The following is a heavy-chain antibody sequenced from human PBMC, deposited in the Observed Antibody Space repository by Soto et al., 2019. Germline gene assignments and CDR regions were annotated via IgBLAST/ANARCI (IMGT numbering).Heavy chain of an antibody. Sequence: EVQLVESGGGLVQPGGSLRLSCAASGFTFSSYEMNWVRQAPGKGLEWVSYISSSGSTIYYADSVKGRFTISRDNAKNSLYLQMNSLRAEDTAVYYCARERRQAYYYGSGSYYSGLYYYYGMDVWGQGTTVTVSS. CDR3: ARERRQAYYYGSGSYYSGLYYYYGMDV. CDR1: GFTFSSYE. V-gene: IGHV3-48*03. J-gene: IGHJ6*02. D-gene: IGHD3-10*01. CDR2: ISSSGSTI.